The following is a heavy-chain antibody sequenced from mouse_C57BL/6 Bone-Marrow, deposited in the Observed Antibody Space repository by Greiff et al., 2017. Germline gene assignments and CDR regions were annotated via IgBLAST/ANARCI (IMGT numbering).Heavy chain of an antibody. Sequence: LVESGAELVRPGASVTLSCKASGYTFTDYEMHWVKQTPVHGLEWIGAIDPETGGTAYNQKFKGKAILTADKSSSTAYMELRSPTSEDSAVYYCKVLLLRSYWGQGTTLTVSS. CDR1: GYTFTDYE. CDR2: IDPETGGT. CDR3: KVLLLRSY. J-gene: IGHJ2*01. V-gene: IGHV1-15*01. D-gene: IGHD1-1*01.